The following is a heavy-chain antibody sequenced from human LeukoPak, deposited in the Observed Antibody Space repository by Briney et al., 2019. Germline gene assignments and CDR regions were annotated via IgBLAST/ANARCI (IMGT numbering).Heavy chain of an antibody. D-gene: IGHD5-12*01. J-gene: IGHJ4*02. CDR1: GYTFTTYG. V-gene: IGHV1-18*04. Sequence: ASVKVSCKASGYTFTTYGISWVGQGPGQGREWMGWSSAYNGNTNNAQKLQGRVTMTTDTSTSTAYLELRSLRSDDTAVYYCARVEYDEHIVAPLDRYFDYWGQGTLVTVSS. CDR2: SSAYNGNT. CDR3: ARVEYDEHIVAPLDRYFDY.